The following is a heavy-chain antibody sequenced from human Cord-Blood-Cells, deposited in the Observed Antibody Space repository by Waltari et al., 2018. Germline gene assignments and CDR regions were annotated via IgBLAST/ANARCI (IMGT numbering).Heavy chain of an antibody. CDR1: GGSISSSNW. D-gene: IGHD3-22*01. CDR2: IYHSGST. Sequence: QVQLQESGPGLVKPSGTLSLTCAVSGGSISSSNWWSWLRQHPWKGLEWIVEIYHSGSTNYNPSLKGRVTISVDKSKNQFSLKLSSVTAADTAVYYCARAIYYDSSGYYYYFDYWGQGTLVTVSS. V-gene: IGHV4-4*02. J-gene: IGHJ4*02. CDR3: ARAIYYDSSGYYYYFDY.